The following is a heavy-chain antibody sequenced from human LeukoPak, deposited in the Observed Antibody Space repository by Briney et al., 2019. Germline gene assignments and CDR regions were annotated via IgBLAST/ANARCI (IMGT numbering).Heavy chain of an antibody. CDR2: VIPIFSTA. CDR3: ARDNSVRDEAWWSYP. J-gene: IGHJ5*02. V-gene: IGHV1-69*06. D-gene: IGHD2-15*01. CDR1: GGTFSNYA. Sequence: SVKVSCKASGGTFSNYAIGWVRQAPGQGLEWMGGVIPIFSTANYAQKFQGRVTITADRSTSTDYLELSSLRSEDTAVYYCARDNSVRDEAWWSYPWGQGTLVTVSS.